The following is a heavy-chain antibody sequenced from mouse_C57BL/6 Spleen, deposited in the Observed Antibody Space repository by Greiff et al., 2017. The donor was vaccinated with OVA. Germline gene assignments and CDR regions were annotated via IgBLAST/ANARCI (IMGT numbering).Heavy chain of an antibody. Sequence: QVQLKESGAELVRPGTSVKVSCKASGYAFTNYLIEWVKQRPGQGLEWIGVINPGSGGTNYNEKFKGKATLTADKSSSTAYMQLSSLTSEDSAVYFCARNYGSSDWYFDVWGTGTTVTVSS. V-gene: IGHV1-54*01. CDR3: ARNYGSSDWYFDV. CDR1: GYAFTNYL. CDR2: INPGSGGT. D-gene: IGHD1-1*01. J-gene: IGHJ1*03.